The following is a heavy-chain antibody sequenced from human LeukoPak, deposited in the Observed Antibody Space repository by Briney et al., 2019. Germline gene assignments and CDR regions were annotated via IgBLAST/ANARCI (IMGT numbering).Heavy chain of an antibody. J-gene: IGHJ5*02. CDR2: INPDTGGT. Sequence: GASVKVSCKASGYTFTGYYIHWVRQAPGQGLEWMGRINPDTGGTDYAQKFQGRITMTRDTSITTAYMELSRLTSDDTAMYYCAKVPPSITAAGNWLDPWGRGALVTVSS. CDR3: AKVPPSITAAGNWLDP. V-gene: IGHV1-2*06. D-gene: IGHD6-13*01. CDR1: GYTFTGYY.